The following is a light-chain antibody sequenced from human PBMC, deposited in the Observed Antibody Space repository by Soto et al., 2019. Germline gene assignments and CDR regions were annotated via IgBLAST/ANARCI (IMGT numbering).Light chain of an antibody. Sequence: EIVMTQSPATLSVSPGGRATLSCRASQSISDTLAWYQQKPGQAPRLLIYDASNRATGIPARFSGSGSGTDFTLTINSLEPEDFAVYYCQQRNVWPPITFGQGTRLENK. CDR3: QQRNVWPPIT. CDR2: DAS. V-gene: IGKV3-11*01. CDR1: QSISDT. J-gene: IGKJ5*01.